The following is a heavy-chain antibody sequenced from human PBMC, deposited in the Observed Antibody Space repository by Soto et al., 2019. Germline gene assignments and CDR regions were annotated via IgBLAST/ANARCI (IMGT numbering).Heavy chain of an antibody. Sequence: QVQLVQSGAEVKKPGASVKVSCKASGYTFTSYGISWVRQAPGQGLEWMGWISAYNGNTNYAQKLQGRVTMTTDTSTSTAYMELRSLRSDDTAVYYCVRDCETAAAGNYYYYGMDVWGQGTTVTVSS. V-gene: IGHV1-18*01. CDR2: ISAYNGNT. CDR1: GYTFTSYG. D-gene: IGHD6-13*01. CDR3: VRDCETAAAGNYYYYGMDV. J-gene: IGHJ6*02.